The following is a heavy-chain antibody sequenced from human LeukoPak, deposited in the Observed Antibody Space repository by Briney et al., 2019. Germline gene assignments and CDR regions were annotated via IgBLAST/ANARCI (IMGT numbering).Heavy chain of an antibody. CDR3: ARQYCRGTNCYTGSSYYLDY. J-gene: IGHJ4*02. CDR2: IYPGDSAT. Sequence: GESLKISCKGSGYSFSNYWIGWVRQMPGKGLEWMGIIYPGDSATRYISSFQGQVTISADKSISTASLQWSSLKASDTAMYYCARQYCRGTNCYTGSSYYLDYWGQGTLVTVSS. CDR1: GYSFSNYW. D-gene: IGHD2-2*02. V-gene: IGHV5-51*01.